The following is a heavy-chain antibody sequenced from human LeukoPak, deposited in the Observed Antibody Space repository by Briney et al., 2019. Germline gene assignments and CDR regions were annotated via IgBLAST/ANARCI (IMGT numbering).Heavy chain of an antibody. CDR3: AIVATTQLFDS. V-gene: IGHV1-2*02. CDR1: GYTFTGYC. CDR2: INPNSGGT. J-gene: IGHJ4*02. Sequence: ASVKVSCKASGYTFTGYCLHWVRQAPGRGLEWMGWINPNSGGTNYAQKFQGRVTMTRDTSINTAYMELSRLRSDDTAVYYCAIVATTQLFDSWGQGTLVTVSS. D-gene: IGHD5-12*01.